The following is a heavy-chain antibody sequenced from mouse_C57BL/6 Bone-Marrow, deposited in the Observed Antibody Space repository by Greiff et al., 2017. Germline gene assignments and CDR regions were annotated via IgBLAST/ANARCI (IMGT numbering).Heavy chain of an antibody. J-gene: IGHJ1*03. CDR3: ARRYGSRRYFDV. D-gene: IGHD1-1*01. CDR1: GYTFTSYW. CDR2: IDPSDSYT. Sequence: QVQLQQPGAELVKPGASVKLSCKASGYTFTSYWMRWVKQRPGQGLEWIGEIDPSDSYTNYNQKFKGKATLTVDTSSSTAYMQLSSLTSEDSAVYYCARRYGSRRYFDVWGTGTTVTVSS. V-gene: IGHV1-50*01.